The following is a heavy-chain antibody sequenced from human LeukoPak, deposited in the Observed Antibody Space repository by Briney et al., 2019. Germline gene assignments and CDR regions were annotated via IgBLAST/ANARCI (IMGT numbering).Heavy chain of an antibody. D-gene: IGHD6-19*01. J-gene: IGHJ4*02. CDR3: AKDMGAVAGNGY. Sequence: GGSLRLSCAASGFTFSSYGMSWVRQAPGKGLEWVSAISGSGGSTYYADSVKGRFTISRDNSKNTLYLRMNSLRAEDTAVYYCAKDMGAVAGNGYWGQGTLVTVSS. V-gene: IGHV3-23*01. CDR1: GFTFSSYG. CDR2: ISGSGGST.